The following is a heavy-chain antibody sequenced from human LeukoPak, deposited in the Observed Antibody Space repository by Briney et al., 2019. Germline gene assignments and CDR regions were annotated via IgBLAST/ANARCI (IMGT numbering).Heavy chain of an antibody. V-gene: IGHV4-39*07. Sequence: PSETLSLTCTVSSGSINSDSHYWGWIRQPPGKGLEWIGSVYYKGTTQYNPSLKSRATMSVDTSNNRFSLSLTSATAADTGMYFCARWSSSWENNWFDPWGQGILVTVSS. D-gene: IGHD6-13*01. CDR1: SGSINSDSHY. CDR3: ARWSSSWENNWFDP. CDR2: VYYKGTT. J-gene: IGHJ5*02.